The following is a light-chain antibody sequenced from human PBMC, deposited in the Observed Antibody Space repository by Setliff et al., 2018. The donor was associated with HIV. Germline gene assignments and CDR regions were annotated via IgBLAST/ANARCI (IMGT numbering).Light chain of an antibody. Sequence: QSALAQPASVSGSPGQSITISWNGTSSDVGGYNNVSWYQQHPGKAPKLMIYDVSKRPSGVSNRFSGSKSGNTASLTISGLQAEDEADYYCCSYAGTFYVFGSGTRSPS. J-gene: IGLJ1*01. V-gene: IGLV2-23*02. CDR3: CSYAGTFYV. CDR1: SSDVGGYNN. CDR2: DVS.